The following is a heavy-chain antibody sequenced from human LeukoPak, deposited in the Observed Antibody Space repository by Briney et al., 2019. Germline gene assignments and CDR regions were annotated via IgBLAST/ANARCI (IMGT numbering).Heavy chain of an antibody. J-gene: IGHJ4*02. CDR2: ISFGSTYI. CDR1: GFTFNTYS. Sequence: GGSLRLSCSASGFTFNTYSMNWVRQAPGKGLEWVSSISFGSTYIFYGDSVKGRFTISRDDAVNSLYLQMNSLRAEDTAVYYCARTRDDSGCFDLWDQGTLVTVSS. V-gene: IGHV3-21*01. CDR3: ARTRDDSGCFDL. D-gene: IGHD6-19*01.